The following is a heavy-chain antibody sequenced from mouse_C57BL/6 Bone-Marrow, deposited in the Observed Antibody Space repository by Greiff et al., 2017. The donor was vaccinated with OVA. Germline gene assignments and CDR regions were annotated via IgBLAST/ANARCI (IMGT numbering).Heavy chain of an antibody. Sequence: DVKLVESGEGLVKPGGSLKLSCAASGFTFSSYAMSWVRQTPEKRLEWVAYISSGGDYIYYADPVKGRFTISRDNARNTLYLQMRSLKSEDTAMYYCTREGFITTVVAFPFDYWGQGTTLTVSS. D-gene: IGHD1-1*01. CDR2: ISSGGDYI. V-gene: IGHV5-9-1*02. CDR1: GFTFSSYA. J-gene: IGHJ2*01. CDR3: TREGFITTVVAFPFDY.